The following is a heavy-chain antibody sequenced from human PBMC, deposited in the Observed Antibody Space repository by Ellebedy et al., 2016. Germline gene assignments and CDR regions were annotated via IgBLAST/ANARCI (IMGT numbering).Heavy chain of an antibody. J-gene: IGHJ4*02. V-gene: IGHV1-69*13. Sequence: ASVKVSCKASGGTFSSYGINWVRQAPGQGLEWMGGIIPIFGTTHYAQKFQGRVTITTAYMELSSLISEDTAVYYCATSSYYYESSGYFEYWGQGTLVTVSS. D-gene: IGHD3-22*01. CDR1: GGTFSSYG. CDR3: ATSSYYYESSGYFEY. CDR2: IIPIFGTT.